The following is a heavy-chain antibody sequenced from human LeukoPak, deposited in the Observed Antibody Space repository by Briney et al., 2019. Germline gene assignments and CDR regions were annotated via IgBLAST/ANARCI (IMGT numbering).Heavy chain of an antibody. CDR2: VYGGGAT. CDR1: GFTVSTNY. CDR3: ARNYDSGSYFTD. J-gene: IGHJ4*02. D-gene: IGHD3-10*01. V-gene: IGHV3-53*01. Sequence: GGSLRLSCAASGFTVSTNYMTWVRQAPGKGLEWVSFVYGGGATYYADSVKGRFTISRDNSKNSLYLQMSSLRAEDTAVYYCARNYDSGSYFTDWGQGALVTVSS.